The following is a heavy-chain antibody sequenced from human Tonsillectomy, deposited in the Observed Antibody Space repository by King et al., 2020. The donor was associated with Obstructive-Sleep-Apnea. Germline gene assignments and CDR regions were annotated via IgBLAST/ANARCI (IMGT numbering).Heavy chain of an antibody. Sequence: VQLQESGPGLLKPSQTLSLTCTVSGDSISSGDYYWHWIRQHPGKGLEWIGYIFYSGSPYYNPSLQSRVTISVDTSKNQFSLKLRSVTAADTAVYYCVRGGTYYYGSGSFYNLDYFDYWGQGTLVTVSS. D-gene: IGHD3-10*01. J-gene: IGHJ4*02. V-gene: IGHV4-31*03. CDR1: GDSISSGDYY. CDR3: VRGGTYYYGSGSFYNLDYFDY. CDR2: IFYSGSP.